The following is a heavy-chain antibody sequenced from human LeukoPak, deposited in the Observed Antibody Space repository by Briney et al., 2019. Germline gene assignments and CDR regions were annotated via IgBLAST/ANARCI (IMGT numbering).Heavy chain of an antibody. J-gene: IGHJ4*02. CDR2: IYYSGST. D-gene: IGHD2-2*01. V-gene: IGHV4-61*01. CDR3: ASSSSPSYWGIVVVPAAIWQDY. CDR1: GGSVSSGSYY. Sequence: SETLSLTCTVSGGSVSSGSYYWSWIRQPPGKGLEWIGYIYYSGSTNYNPSLKSRVTISVDTSKNQFSLKLSSVTAADTAVYYCASSSSPSYWGIVVVPAAIWQDYWGQGTLVTVSS.